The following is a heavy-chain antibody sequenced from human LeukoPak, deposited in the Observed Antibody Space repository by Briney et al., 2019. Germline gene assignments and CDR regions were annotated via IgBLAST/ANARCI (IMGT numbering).Heavy chain of an antibody. CDR2: INHSGST. D-gene: IGHD4-17*01. CDR1: GGSFSGYY. V-gene: IGHV4-34*01. Sequence: SETLSLTCAVYGGSFSGYYWNWIRQPPGKGLEWIGEINHSGSTNYNPSLKSRVTISVDTSKNQFSLKLSSVTAADTAVYYCARRRGGDYGMYYYYYMDVWGKGTTVTVSS. J-gene: IGHJ6*03. CDR3: ARRRGGDYGMYYYYYMDV.